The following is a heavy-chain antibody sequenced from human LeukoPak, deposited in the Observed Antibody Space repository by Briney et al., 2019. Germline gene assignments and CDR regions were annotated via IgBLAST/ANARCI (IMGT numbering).Heavy chain of an antibody. D-gene: IGHD2-2*01. V-gene: IGHV3-21*01. CDR3: ARADCSGSTCYLRRSWFDP. J-gene: IGHJ5*02. Sequence: GGSLRLSCAASGFIFSSFDMNWVRQAPGKGLEWVSSISTSSRYIYYRASVKGRFTICRDDAKNSLYLQMNSLRVEDTAVYYCARADCSGSTCYLRRSWFDPWGQGTLVTVSS. CDR2: ISTSSRYI. CDR1: GFIFSSFD.